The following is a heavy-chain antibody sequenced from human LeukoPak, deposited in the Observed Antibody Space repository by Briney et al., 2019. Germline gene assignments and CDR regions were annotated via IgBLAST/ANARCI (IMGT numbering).Heavy chain of an antibody. J-gene: IGHJ4*02. D-gene: IGHD2-2*01. V-gene: IGHV4-61*02. Sequence: NPSETLSLTCTVSGGSISSGSYYWSWIRQPAGKGLEWIGRIYTSGSTNYNPSLKSRVTISVDTSKNQFSLKLSSVTAADTAVYYRARAGVVAREFVYWGQGTLVTVSS. CDR2: IYTSGST. CDR3: ARAGVVAREFVY. CDR1: GGSISSGSYY.